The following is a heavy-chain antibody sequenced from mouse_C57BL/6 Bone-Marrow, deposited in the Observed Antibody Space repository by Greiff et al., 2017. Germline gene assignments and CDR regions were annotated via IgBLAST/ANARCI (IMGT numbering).Heavy chain of an antibody. J-gene: IGHJ3*01. Sequence: VQLQQSVAELVRPGASVKLSCTASGSNIKNNYMHWVKQRPEQGLEWIGRIDPANGNTKYAPKFQGKATITADPSSNTAYLQLSSLTSEDTAVYYCARCYDYDFAYWGQGTLVTVSA. CDR2: IDPANGNT. CDR1: GSNIKNNY. V-gene: IGHV14-3*01. CDR3: ARCYDYDFAY. D-gene: IGHD2-4*01.